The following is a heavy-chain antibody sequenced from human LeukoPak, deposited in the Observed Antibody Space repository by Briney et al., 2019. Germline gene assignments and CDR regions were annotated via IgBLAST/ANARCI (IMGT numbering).Heavy chain of an antibody. Sequence: SETLSLTCTVSGGSISSYYWSWIRQPPGKGLEWIGYIYYSGSTNYNPSLKSRVTISVDTSKNQFSLKLSSVTAADTAVYYCARDIARGGPFDYWGQGTLVTVSS. CDR2: IYYSGST. CDR3: ARDIARGGPFDY. V-gene: IGHV4-59*01. CDR1: GGSISSYY. J-gene: IGHJ4*02. D-gene: IGHD3-16*01.